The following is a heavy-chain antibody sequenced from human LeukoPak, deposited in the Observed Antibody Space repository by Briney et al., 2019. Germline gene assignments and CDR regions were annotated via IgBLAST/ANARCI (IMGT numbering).Heavy chain of an antibody. V-gene: IGHV1-2*06. CDR2: INPNSGGT. D-gene: IGHD2-8*01. J-gene: IGHJ4*02. CDR3: ARDPEYCTNGVCYIEGY. CDR1: GYTFTGYY. Sequence: ASVKVSCKASGYTFTGYYMHWVLQAPGQGLEWMGRINPNSGGTNYAQKFQGRVTMTRDTSISTAYMELSRLRSDDTAVYYCARDPEYCTNGVCYIEGYWGQGTLVTVSS.